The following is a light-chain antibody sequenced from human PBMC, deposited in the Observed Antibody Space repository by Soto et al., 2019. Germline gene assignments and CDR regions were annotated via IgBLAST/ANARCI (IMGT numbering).Light chain of an antibody. CDR2: GAS. J-gene: IGKJ1*01. CDR3: QQYGSSPPT. CDR1: QSVTSSY. V-gene: IGKV3-20*01. Sequence: EIVLTQSPATLSLSPGERATLSCRASQSVTSSYLAWYQPKPGQAPRLLIYGASSRATGIPDRFSGSGSGTDFTLTISRLEPEDFAVYYCQQYGSSPPTFGQGTKVEIK.